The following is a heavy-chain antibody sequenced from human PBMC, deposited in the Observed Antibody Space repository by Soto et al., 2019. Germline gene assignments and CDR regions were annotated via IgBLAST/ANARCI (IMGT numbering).Heavy chain of an antibody. J-gene: IGHJ4*02. Sequence: QVQVVQSGAEVKKPGASVKVSCMASRYSFTDYPIHWVRQAPGQRLEWMGWIIAGNGNTKYSQRFHGRVTITRDTSASTAYMEMSNLRPEDTAVYYCVRGRGSHFPFFDSWGQGTLVTVSS. D-gene: IGHD1-26*01. CDR1: RYSFTDYP. CDR3: VRGRGSHFPFFDS. CDR2: IIAGNGNT. V-gene: IGHV1-3*01.